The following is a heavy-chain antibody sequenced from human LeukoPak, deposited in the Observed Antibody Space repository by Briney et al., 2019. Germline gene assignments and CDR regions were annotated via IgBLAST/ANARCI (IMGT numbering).Heavy chain of an antibody. CDR1: GGSISNYY. CDR2: IYTSGST. V-gene: IGHV4-4*07. Sequence: SETLSLTCTVSGGSISNYYCNWIRQPVGKGLEWIGRIYTSGSTKYNPSLKSRVTMSVDTSNNQFSLKLSSVTAADMAVYYCARGYGYDSTPFDYWGQGTLVTVSS. J-gene: IGHJ4*02. D-gene: IGHD3-22*01. CDR3: ARGYGYDSTPFDY.